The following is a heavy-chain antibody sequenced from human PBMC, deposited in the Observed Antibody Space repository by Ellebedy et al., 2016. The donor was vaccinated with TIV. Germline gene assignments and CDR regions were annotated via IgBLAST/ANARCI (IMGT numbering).Heavy chain of an antibody. V-gene: IGHV3-21*01. Sequence: GESLKISCVASGFTFSNYNMNWVRQSPGKGLEWVSSIRSTGSDKYYAESVKGRFTISRDNAKNSLYLQMNSLRAEETAVYYCVRGQSSGVGAPYWGQGTRVTVSS. CDR2: IRSTGSDK. CDR1: GFTFSNYN. CDR3: VRGQSSGVGAPY. D-gene: IGHD1-26*01. J-gene: IGHJ4*02.